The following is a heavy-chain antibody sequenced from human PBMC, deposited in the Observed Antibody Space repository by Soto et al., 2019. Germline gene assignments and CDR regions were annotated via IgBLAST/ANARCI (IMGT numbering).Heavy chain of an antibody. V-gene: IGHV4-30-4*01. CDR3: ARSDYYDSSGYYPGN. D-gene: IGHD3-22*01. CDR1: GGSISSGDYY. Sequence: QVQLQESGPGLVKPSQTLSLTCTVSGGSISSGDYYWSWIRQPPGKGLEWIGYIYYSGSTYYNPSRKRRVTSSVDTSKNQFSLKLSSVTAADTAVYYCARSDYYDSSGYYPGNWGQGTLVTVSS. CDR2: IYYSGST. J-gene: IGHJ4*02.